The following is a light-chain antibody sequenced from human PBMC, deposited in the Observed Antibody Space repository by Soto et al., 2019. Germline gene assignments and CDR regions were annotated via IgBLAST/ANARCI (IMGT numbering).Light chain of an antibody. CDR3: CSYTCRSTPHV. Sequence: QSALTQPASVSGSPGQSITISCTGTSSDVGGYNYVSWYQQHPGKAPKLMMYEVSNRPSGVSNRFSGSKSGNTASLTISGLQAEDEADYYYCSYTCRSTPHVFGTGTKLTVL. V-gene: IGLV2-14*01. CDR2: EVS. J-gene: IGLJ1*01. CDR1: SSDVGGYNY.